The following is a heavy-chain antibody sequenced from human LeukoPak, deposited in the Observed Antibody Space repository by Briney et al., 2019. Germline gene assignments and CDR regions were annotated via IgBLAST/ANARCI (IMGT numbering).Heavy chain of an antibody. J-gene: IGHJ6*03. D-gene: IGHD3-10*01. Sequence: PSETLSLTCTVSGRSISSYYWSWIRQPAGKGLEWIGRIYTSGSTNYNPSLKSRVTMSVDTSKNQFSLKLSSVTAADTAVYYCARELEITMVRGALPAPRMDVWGKGTTVTVSS. CDR1: GRSISSYY. CDR3: ARELEITMVRGALPAPRMDV. CDR2: IYTSGST. V-gene: IGHV4-4*07.